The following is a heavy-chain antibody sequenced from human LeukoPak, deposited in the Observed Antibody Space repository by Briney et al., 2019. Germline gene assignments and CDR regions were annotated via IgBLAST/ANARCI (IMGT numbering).Heavy chain of an antibody. CDR1: GFIFSNYG. V-gene: IGHV3-23*01. CDR3: VSFYETY. Sequence: GGSLRLPCTASGFIFSNYGMSWVRQAPGKGLEWVSGISDSGGRRYYADSVKGRFTISKDNAKNTVYLQMNNLRAEDTAVYYCVSFYETYWGRGTLVTVSS. J-gene: IGHJ4*02. CDR2: ISDSGGRR. D-gene: IGHD2-2*01.